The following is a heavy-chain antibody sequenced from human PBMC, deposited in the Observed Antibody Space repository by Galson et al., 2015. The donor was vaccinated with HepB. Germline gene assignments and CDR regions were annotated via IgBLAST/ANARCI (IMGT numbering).Heavy chain of an antibody. V-gene: IGHV1-46*01. J-gene: IGHJ4*02. CDR2: INPNDGAT. CDR1: GYSFTSYH. CDR3: AGELMGGTNFDY. Sequence: SVKVSCKASGYSFTSYHVHWVRQAPGQGLEWMGIINPNDGATSYAQKFQGRVTMTRDTSTSTVYMELSSLRSEDTAIYYCAGELMGGTNFDYWGLGTLVTVSS. D-gene: IGHD2-8*01.